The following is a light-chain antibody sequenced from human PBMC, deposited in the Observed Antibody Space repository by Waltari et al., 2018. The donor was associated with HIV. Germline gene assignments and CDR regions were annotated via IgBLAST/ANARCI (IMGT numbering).Light chain of an antibody. V-gene: IGLV3-10*01. CDR1: TLPNKY. Sequence: SYELTQPPSVSVSPGQTARNNGSGDTLPNKYAHRYPQKSGQAPVLVIYEDIKRPSGIPGRFAGSSSGTMAILTISGAQVEDEADYYCYSTESNGNHRVFGGGTKLTVL. CDR2: EDI. J-gene: IGLJ3*02. CDR3: YSTESNGNHRV.